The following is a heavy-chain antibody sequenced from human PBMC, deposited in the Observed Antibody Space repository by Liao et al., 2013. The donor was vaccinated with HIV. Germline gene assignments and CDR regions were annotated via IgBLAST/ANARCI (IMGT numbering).Heavy chain of an antibody. CDR3: ARGGGEFDP. CDR1: GGSISSFQ. CDR2: ISYSGSA. V-gene: IGHV4-59*01. J-gene: IGHJ5*02. Sequence: VQLQESGPGLVKPSETLSLTCSVSGGSISSFQWSWIRQAPGKGLECIGYISYSGSANYNPTLKSRVTLLLDTSKNQFSLRLNSVTAADTAVYFCARGGGEFDPWGQGTLVIVS. D-gene: IGHD2-21*01.